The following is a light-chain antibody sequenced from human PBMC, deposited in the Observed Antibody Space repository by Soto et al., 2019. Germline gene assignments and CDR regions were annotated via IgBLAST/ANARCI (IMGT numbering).Light chain of an antibody. Sequence: VMTQSPATLSVSPGERATLSCRASQIISSNLAWYQQKPGQAPRLLVYGAFTRATGIPARFSGSGSGTEFTLTISSLQSEDFAVYFCQQYNSWPPWTFGQGTKVDIK. CDR2: GAF. CDR1: QIISSN. J-gene: IGKJ1*01. CDR3: QQYNSWPPWT. V-gene: IGKV3-15*01.